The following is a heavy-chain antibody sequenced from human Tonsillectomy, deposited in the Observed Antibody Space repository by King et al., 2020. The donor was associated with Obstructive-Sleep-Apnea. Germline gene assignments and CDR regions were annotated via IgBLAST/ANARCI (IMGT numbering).Heavy chain of an antibody. CDR2: ISHDGSDK. J-gene: IGHJ4*02. D-gene: IGHD1-14*01. CDR1: GFTFSSYG. CDR3: AKNRPHGLGGNLDYYFDY. Sequence: VQLVESGGGVVQPGRSLRLSCVASGFTFSSYGMHWVRQVPGKGLDWVAFISHDGSDKYYADSVKGRFTISRDNSKNMLFLQMNSLRAEDTAVYYCAKNRPHGLGGNLDYYFDYWGQGTLVTVSS. V-gene: IGHV3-30*18.